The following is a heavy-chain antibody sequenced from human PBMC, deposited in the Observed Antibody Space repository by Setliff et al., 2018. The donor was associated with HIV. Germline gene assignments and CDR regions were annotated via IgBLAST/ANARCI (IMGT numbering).Heavy chain of an antibody. V-gene: IGHV4-59*08. CDR3: ARREYSSSSPPFDY. J-gene: IGHJ4*02. Sequence: SETLSLTCTVSGGSIRSHYWSWIRQSPGKGLEYIGYIYYNGSTNYNPSLQSRFTISVDTSKNQFSLKLISVTAADTAVYYCARREYSSSSPPFDYWGQGTLVTVSS. CDR2: IYYNGST. D-gene: IGHD6-6*01. CDR1: GGSIRSHY.